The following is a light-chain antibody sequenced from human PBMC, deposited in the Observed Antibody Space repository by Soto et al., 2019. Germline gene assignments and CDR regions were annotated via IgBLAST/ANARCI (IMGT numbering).Light chain of an antibody. J-gene: IGKJ1*01. CDR3: QHYKESST. V-gene: IGKV1-5*03. Sequence: DIQMTQSPSTLSASVGDGVTITCRASQSISSWLAWYQQKPGKAPKLLIYEASSSEIGVPPRFSGSGFGTEFTLTISSLQPDDFATYYCQHYKESSTFGQGTRLEIK. CDR2: EAS. CDR1: QSISSW.